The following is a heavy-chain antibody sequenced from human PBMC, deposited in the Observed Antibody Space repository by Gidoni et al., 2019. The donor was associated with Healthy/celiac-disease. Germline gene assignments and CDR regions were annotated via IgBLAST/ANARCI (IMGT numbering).Heavy chain of an antibody. D-gene: IGHD4-4*01. CDR1: GFTFSSYA. J-gene: IGHJ4*02. CDR3: AKGGGLQAFPFDY. Sequence: EVQLLESGGRLVQPGGSLRLSCAASGFTFSSYAMSWVRKAPGKGLEWVSAISGSGGSTYYADSVKGRFTISRDNSKNTLYLQMNSLRAEDTAVYYCAKGGGLQAFPFDYWGQGTLVTVSS. CDR2: ISGSGGST. V-gene: IGHV3-23*01.